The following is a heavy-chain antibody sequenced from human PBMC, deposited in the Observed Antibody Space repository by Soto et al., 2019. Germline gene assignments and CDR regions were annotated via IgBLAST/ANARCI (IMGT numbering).Heavy chain of an antibody. V-gene: IGHV4-4*07. CDR1: GGSISSYY. CDR2: LYSGTP. D-gene: IGHD2-8*01. CDR3: ARDSMGYAY. J-gene: IGHJ4*02. Sequence: PSETLSLTXTVSGGSISSYYWSWIRQPAGKGLEWIGRLYSGTPNYNPSLNSRVTMSIDTSKNQFSLKLSSVTAADTAVYYCARDSMGYAYWGQGTLVTVS.